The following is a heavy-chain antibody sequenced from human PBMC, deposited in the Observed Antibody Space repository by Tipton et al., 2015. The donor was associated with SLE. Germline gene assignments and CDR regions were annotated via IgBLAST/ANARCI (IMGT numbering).Heavy chain of an antibody. CDR3: ASSQVGRLGELSGSFDY. CDR2: IYYSGST. D-gene: IGHD3-16*02. CDR1: GASISSGTSY. V-gene: IGHV4-39*01. J-gene: IGHJ4*02. Sequence: TLSLTCTVSGASISSGTSYWGWIRQSPEKGLEWIGSIYYSGSTYYNPSLKSRVTMSVDVSENQFSLKLSSVTAADTAVYYCASSQVGRLGELSGSFDYWGQGTLVTVSS.